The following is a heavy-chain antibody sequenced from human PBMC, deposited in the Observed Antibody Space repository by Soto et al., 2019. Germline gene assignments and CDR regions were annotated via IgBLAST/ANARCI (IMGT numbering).Heavy chain of an antibody. CDR2: IYPGDSDT. CDR3: ARHLVPAAKHYYYYYGMDV. CDR1: GYSFTSYW. Sequence: LGESRKISCKGSGYSFTSYWIGWVRQMPGKGLEWMGIIYPGDSDTRYSPSFQGQVTISADKSISTAYLQWSSLKASDTAMYYCARHLVPAAKHYYYYYGMDVWGQGTTVTVSS. J-gene: IGHJ6*02. D-gene: IGHD2-2*01. V-gene: IGHV5-51*01.